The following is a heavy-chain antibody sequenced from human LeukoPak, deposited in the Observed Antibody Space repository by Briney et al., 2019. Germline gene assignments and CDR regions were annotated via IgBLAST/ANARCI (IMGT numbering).Heavy chain of an antibody. J-gene: IGHJ4*02. D-gene: IGHD4-17*01. Sequence: PSETLSLTCAVYGGSFSGYYWSWIRQPPGKGLEWIGEINHSGSTNYNPSLKSRVTISVDTSKNQFSLKLSSVTAADTAVYYCARGRPLRCPDYWGQGTLVSVSS. CDR3: ARGRPLRCPDY. CDR1: GGSFSGYY. CDR2: INHSGST. V-gene: IGHV4-34*01.